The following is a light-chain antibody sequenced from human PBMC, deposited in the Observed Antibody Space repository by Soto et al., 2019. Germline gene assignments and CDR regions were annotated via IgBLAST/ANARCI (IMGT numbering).Light chain of an antibody. CDR2: AAS. Sequence: DIQMTQSPSSLSASVGDRVTITCRASQSISSYLDWYQQKPGKAPKLLIYAASSLQSGVPSRFSDSGSGTDFTLTISSLQPEDFATYYCQQSYSTPLTVGQGTKVEIK. V-gene: IGKV1-39*01. J-gene: IGKJ1*01. CDR1: QSISSY. CDR3: QQSYSTPLT.